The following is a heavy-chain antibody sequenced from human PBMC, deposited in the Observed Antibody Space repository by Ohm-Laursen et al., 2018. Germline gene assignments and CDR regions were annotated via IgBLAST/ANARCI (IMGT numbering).Heavy chain of an antibody. CDR3: ARDLRRYYYDSSGYAFDI. Sequence: SLRLSCAASRFTFSDYYMSWIRQAPGKGLEWVSYISSSGSTIYYADSVKGRFTISRDNAKNSLYLQMNSLRAEDTAVYYCARDLRRYYYDSSGYAFDIWGQGTMVTVSS. CDR1: RFTFSDYY. J-gene: IGHJ3*02. D-gene: IGHD3-22*01. CDR2: ISSSGSTI. V-gene: IGHV3-11*01.